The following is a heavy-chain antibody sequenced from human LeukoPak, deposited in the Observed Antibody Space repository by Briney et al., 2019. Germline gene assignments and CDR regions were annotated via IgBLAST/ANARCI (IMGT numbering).Heavy chain of an antibody. J-gene: IGHJ4*02. D-gene: IGHD6-13*01. CDR2: ISGSGGST. CDR3: ASQPAIAAASNY. CDR1: GFTFSSYA. V-gene: IGHV3-23*01. Sequence: AGSLTLSCAASGFTFSSYAMSWVRQAPGKGLEWVSAISGSGGSTYYADSVKGRFTISRDNSKNTLYLQMNSLRAEDTAVYYCASQPAIAAASNYWGQGTLVTVSS.